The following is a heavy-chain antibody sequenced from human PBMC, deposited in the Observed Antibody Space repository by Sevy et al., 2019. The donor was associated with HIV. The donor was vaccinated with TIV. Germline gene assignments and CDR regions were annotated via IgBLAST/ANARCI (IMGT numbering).Heavy chain of an antibody. CDR3: AGTQDGVGSAQGDSTSYPYAGGHYFDR. CDR1: GDSVSTSNKF. J-gene: IGHJ4*02. Sequence: SETLSLTCTVSGDSVSTSNKFWGWIRQPPGKGLEWIGSIHLTLSTFYNPSLKSRVIISEDTSKNQFSLRLSSVSAADTAVYYCAGTQDGVGSAQGDSTSYPYAGGHYFDRWGRGTLVTVSS. V-gene: IGHV4-39*01. D-gene: IGHD2-8*01. CDR2: IHLTLST.